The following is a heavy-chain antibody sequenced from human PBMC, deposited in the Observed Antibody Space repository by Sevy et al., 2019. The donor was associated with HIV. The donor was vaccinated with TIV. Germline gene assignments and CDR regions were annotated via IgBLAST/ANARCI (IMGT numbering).Heavy chain of an antibody. CDR3: AKGGGGHYDPDEIGYYFYYYNMDV. D-gene: IGHD3-22*01. CDR1: GFSFDSYG. Sequence: GESLKISCAVSGFSFDSYGMTWVRQAPGKGLEWVSGISGSGTRTYYADSVKGRFIISRDNSKNTLYLQMNSLRSEDTALYYCAKGGGGHYDPDEIGYYFYYYNMDVWGKGTTVTVSS. CDR2: ISGSGTRT. V-gene: IGHV3-23*01. J-gene: IGHJ6*03.